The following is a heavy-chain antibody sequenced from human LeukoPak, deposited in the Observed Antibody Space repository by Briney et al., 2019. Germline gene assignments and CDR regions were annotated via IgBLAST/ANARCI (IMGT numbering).Heavy chain of an antibody. CDR1: GFTFSSYE. V-gene: IGHV3-23*01. D-gene: IGHD1-26*01. CDR2: VNADGGNT. Sequence: GGSLRLSCAASGFTFSSYEMNWVRQAPGKGLEWVSTVNADGGNTYYADSVKGRFTISRDNSKSTLILQMNSLRVEDTALYYCTKRVKYGGTWDHFADWGQGTLVTVSS. CDR3: TKRVKYGGTWDHFAD. J-gene: IGHJ4*02.